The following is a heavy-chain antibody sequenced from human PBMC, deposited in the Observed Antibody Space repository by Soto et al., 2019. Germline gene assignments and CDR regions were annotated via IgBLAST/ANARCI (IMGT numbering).Heavy chain of an antibody. CDR3: ASAHGIDV. CDR2: TRYGGIP. J-gene: IGHJ6*02. Sequence: SETLCLTYTVSGVTLSGSRYFWSWIRQVPGKGLEWIGFTRYGGIPYNSPSLKSRATITVXXSKNQFSLRLTSLTAADTAGCYCASAHGIDVLCRGTTVT. V-gene: IGHV4-31*03. CDR1: GVTLSGSRYF.